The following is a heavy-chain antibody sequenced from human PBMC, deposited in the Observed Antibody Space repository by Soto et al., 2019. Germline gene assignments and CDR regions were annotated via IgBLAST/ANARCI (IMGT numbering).Heavy chain of an antibody. V-gene: IGHV4-31*03. Sequence: QVKLQESGPGLVKPSQTLSLTCTFSGGSISSGGYYWCWIRQHPGKGLEWIGYIYYRGSTYYNPSRKNRVTLSVDTSKNQFSLKLSSVTAADTAVYYCSRQDWNDVTYFDYWCQGTRVTVSS. CDR3: SRQDWNDVTYFDY. J-gene: IGHJ4*02. CDR1: GGSISSGGYY. CDR2: IYYRGST. D-gene: IGHD1-1*01.